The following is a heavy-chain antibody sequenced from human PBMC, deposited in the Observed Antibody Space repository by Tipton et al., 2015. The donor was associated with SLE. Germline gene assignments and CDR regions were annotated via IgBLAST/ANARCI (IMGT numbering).Heavy chain of an antibody. CDR3: ARVAPTEVFDY. V-gene: IGHV4-34*12. D-gene: IGHD1-1*01. CDR2: IIHSGVT. J-gene: IGHJ4*02. CDR1: GGSFNGYF. Sequence: TLSLTCAVSGGSFNGYFWTWIRQPPGKGLEWIAEIIHSGVTNYNPSLRSRVNISVDMSKSQVSLKLSSVTAADTAVYYCARVAPTEVFDYLGQGTLVTVSS.